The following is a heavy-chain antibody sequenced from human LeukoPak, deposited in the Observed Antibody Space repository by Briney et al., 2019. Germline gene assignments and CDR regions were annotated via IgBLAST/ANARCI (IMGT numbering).Heavy chain of an antibody. J-gene: IGHJ4*02. V-gene: IGHV1-18*01. D-gene: IGHD6-19*01. CDR2: ISAYNGNT. CDR3: ERDVHPHIGWSVSFDY. Sequence: ASVKVSCKASGYIFTSYGISWVRQAPGQGLEWMGWISAYNGNTNYAQKLQGRVTMTTDTSTNTAYMELRSLRSDDTAVYYCERDVHPHIGWSVSFDYWGQGTLVTVSS. CDR1: GYIFTSYG.